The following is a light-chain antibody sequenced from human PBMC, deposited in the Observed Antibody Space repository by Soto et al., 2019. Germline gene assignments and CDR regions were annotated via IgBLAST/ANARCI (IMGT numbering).Light chain of an antibody. Sequence: IVLTQSPGTLSLSPGERATLSCRASQSVSSSYLAWYQQKPGQAPRLLIYGASSRATGIPDRFSGSGSGTDFTLTISRLEPEDFAVYYCQQYGSSSTFGQGPKVDIK. CDR1: QSVSSSY. CDR2: GAS. J-gene: IGKJ1*01. V-gene: IGKV3-20*01. CDR3: QQYGSSST.